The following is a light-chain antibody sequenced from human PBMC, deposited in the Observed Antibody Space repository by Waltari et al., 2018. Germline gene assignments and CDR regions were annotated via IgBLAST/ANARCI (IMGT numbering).Light chain of an antibody. CDR2: SAS. V-gene: IGKV1-39*01. CDR1: QNIMTY. CDR3: QQSYSVPFT. Sequence: DIRMTQSPFPLSTLLGDRVTVTCRASQNIMTYLNWYQHKPGSAPKVLIYSASKLQGGVASRFSCSGSGTDFTLTISSLQPDDFATYYCQQSYSVPFTFGPGTNVDLK. J-gene: IGKJ3*01.